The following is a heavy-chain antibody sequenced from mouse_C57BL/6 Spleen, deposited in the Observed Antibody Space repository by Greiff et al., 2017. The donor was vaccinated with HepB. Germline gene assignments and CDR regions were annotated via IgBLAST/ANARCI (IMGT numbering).Heavy chain of an antibody. Sequence: EVQRVESGGDLVKPGGSLKLSCAASGFTFSSYGMSWVRQTPDKRLEWVATISSGGSYTYYPDSVKGRFTISRDNAKNTLYLQMSSLKSEDTAMYYCARYYYGSSYEGYAMDYWGQGTSVTVSS. J-gene: IGHJ4*01. D-gene: IGHD1-1*01. CDR1: GFTFSSYG. CDR3: ARYYYGSSYEGYAMDY. CDR2: ISSGGSYT. V-gene: IGHV5-6*01.